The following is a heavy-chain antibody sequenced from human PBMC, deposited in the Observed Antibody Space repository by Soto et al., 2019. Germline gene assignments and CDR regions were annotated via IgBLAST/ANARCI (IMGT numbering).Heavy chain of an antibody. CDR3: ARRGLYSSSPFDY. V-gene: IGHV3-53*01. Sequence: GGSLRLSCAASGFTVSSDYMSWVRQAPGKGLEWVSVIYSGGSTYYADSVKGRFTISRDNSKNTLYLQMNSLRAEDTAVYYCARRGLYSSSPFDYWGQGTLVTVSS. D-gene: IGHD6-13*01. J-gene: IGHJ4*02. CDR2: IYSGGST. CDR1: GFTVSSDY.